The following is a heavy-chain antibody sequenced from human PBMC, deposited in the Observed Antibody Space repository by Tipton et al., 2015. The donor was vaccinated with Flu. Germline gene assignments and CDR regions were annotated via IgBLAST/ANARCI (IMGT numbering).Heavy chain of an antibody. Sequence: TLSLTCTVSGGSFRNYCWSWIRQPAGKGLEWIGRIYNGGNINYNPSLKSRVTISVDTSRTQLSLKLSSVTAADTAVYYCARDVAAVPAAIRDWGQGTLVTVSS. CDR1: GGSFRNYC. CDR2: IYNGGNI. V-gene: IGHV4-4*07. J-gene: IGHJ4*02. CDR3: ARDVAAVPAAIRD. D-gene: IGHD6-13*01.